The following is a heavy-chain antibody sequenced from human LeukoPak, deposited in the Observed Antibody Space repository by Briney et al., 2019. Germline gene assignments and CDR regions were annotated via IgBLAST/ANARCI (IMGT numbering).Heavy chain of an antibody. CDR2: IKQDGSEK. Sequence: GGSLRLSCAASGFTFSSYWMSWVRQAPGKGLEWVANIKQDGSEKYYVDSVKGRFTISRDNAKNSLYLQMNSLRAEDTAVYYCARDQYCGGDCYSYYYGMDVWGQGTTVTVSS. CDR3: ARDQYCGGDCYSYYYGMDV. J-gene: IGHJ6*02. D-gene: IGHD2-21*02. V-gene: IGHV3-7*01. CDR1: GFTFSSYW.